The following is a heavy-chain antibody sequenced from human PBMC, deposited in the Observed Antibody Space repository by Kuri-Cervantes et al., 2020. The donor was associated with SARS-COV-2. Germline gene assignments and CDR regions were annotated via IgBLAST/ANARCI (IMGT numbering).Heavy chain of an antibody. D-gene: IGHD6-13*01. CDR3: ARMTTKQQLVPQGFDY. V-gene: IGHV3-48*03. J-gene: IGHJ4*02. CDR1: GFTFSSYE. Sequence: GESLKISCAASGFTFSSYEMNWVRQAPGKGLEWVSYISSSGSTIYYADSVKGRFTISRDNSKNTLYLQMNSLRAEDTAVYYCARMTTKQQLVPQGFDYWGQGTLVTVSS. CDR2: ISSSGSTI.